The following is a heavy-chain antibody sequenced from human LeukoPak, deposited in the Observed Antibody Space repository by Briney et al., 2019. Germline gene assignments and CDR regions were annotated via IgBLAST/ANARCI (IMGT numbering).Heavy chain of an antibody. J-gene: IGHJ3*02. CDR1: GFTVSSIY. CDR3: ARGGISSSWSEGAFDI. CDR2: IYTGGST. D-gene: IGHD6-13*01. Sequence: GGSLRLSCEPSGFTVSSIYMSWVRQAPGKGLEWVSIIYTGGSTHYADSVKGRFTISRDNSKNTLYLQMNSLRVEDTAVYYCARGGISSSWSEGAFDIWGQGTMVTVSS. V-gene: IGHV3-66*02.